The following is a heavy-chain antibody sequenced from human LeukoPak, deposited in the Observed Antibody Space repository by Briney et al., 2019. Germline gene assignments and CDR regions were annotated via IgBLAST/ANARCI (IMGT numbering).Heavy chain of an antibody. Sequence: SETLSLTCIVSGGSISINGYYWGWIRQPPGKGLEWLGSIYYSGNTYYNPSLTGRVTISVDTSKNQFSLKLSSVTAADTAVYYCARGPHLGVAAAGTAPRPGLFDYWGQGTLVTVSS. J-gene: IGHJ4*02. D-gene: IGHD6-13*01. CDR2: IYYSGNT. V-gene: IGHV4-39*01. CDR3: ARGPHLGVAAAGTAPRPGLFDY. CDR1: GGSISINGYY.